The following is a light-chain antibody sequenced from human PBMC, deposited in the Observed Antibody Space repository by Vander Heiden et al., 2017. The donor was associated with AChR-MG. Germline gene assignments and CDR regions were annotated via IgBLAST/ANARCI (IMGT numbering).Light chain of an antibody. CDR2: GNS. Sequence: QSVLTQPPPVSGAPGQRVTIPCTGTSSNIGAGYVVHGYQQLPGTAPKLLIYGNSNRPSGVPDRFSGSKSGTSASLAITGLQAEDEADYYCQSYDSSLSGYVFGTGTKVTVL. V-gene: IGLV1-40*01. J-gene: IGLJ1*01. CDR1: SSNIGAGYV. CDR3: QSYDSSLSGYV.